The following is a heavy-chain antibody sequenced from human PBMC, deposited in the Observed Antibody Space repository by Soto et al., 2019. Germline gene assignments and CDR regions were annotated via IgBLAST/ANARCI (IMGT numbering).Heavy chain of an antibody. D-gene: IGHD3-10*01. J-gene: IGHJ5*02. CDR3: ARLLIYYYGSGSSPQKLNWFDP. CDR2: IYYSGST. Sequence: PSETLSLTCTVSGGSISSSSYYWGWIRQPPGKGLEWIGSIYYSGSTYYNPSLKSRVTISVDTSKNQFSLKLSSVTAADTAVYYCARLLIYYYGSGSSPQKLNWFDPWGQGTLVTVSS. CDR1: GGSISSSSYY. V-gene: IGHV4-39*01.